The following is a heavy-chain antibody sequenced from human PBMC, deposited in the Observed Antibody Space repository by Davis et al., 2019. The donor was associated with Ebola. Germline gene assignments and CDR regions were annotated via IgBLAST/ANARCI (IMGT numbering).Heavy chain of an antibody. V-gene: IGHV4-4*02. D-gene: IGHD3-10*01. J-gene: IGHJ4*02. CDR2: IYHSGST. CDR1: GDSISSRNW. Sequence: MPSETLSLTCAVSGDSISSRNWWSWVRQFPGKGLEWIGEIYHSGSTNYNPSLKSRVTISLDKSKNQFSLKLTSVTAADTAMYYCARIGPGGFEMDSWGQGTLVTVSS. CDR3: ARIGPGGFEMDS.